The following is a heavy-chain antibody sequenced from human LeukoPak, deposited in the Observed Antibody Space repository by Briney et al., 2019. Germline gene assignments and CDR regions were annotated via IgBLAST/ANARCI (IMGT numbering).Heavy chain of an antibody. CDR3: ARDWEYNWNAVGYAFDI. V-gene: IGHV4-4*07. D-gene: IGHD1-1*01. CDR1: GVSISSYY. CDR2: SYSSGST. Sequence: PSETLSLTCTVSGVSISSYYWSWIRQAPGKGLEWIGRSYSSGSTRYKPSLQRRVSISVDTSKNQFSLNVNSVTAADTAVYYCARDWEYNWNAVGYAFDIWGQGTMATVSS. J-gene: IGHJ3*02.